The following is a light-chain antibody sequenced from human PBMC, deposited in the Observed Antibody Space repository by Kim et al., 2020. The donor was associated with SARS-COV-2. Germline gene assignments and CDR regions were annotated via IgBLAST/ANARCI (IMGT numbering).Light chain of an antibody. CDR3: QQYNSWPYT. V-gene: IGKV3-15*01. J-gene: IGKJ2*01. Sequence: EIVMTQSPATLSVSPGERATLSCRASQSVSSNLAWYQQKPGQAPRLLIYGASTRATGIPARFSGSGSGTEFTLTISSLQSEDFAVYYCQQYNSWPYTFGKGTKLEI. CDR2: GAS. CDR1: QSVSSN.